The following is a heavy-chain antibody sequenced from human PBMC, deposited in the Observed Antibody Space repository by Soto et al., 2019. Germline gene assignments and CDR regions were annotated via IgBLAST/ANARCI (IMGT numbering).Heavy chain of an antibody. CDR1: GFTVSNNY. Sequence: EVQLVESGGGLIQPGGSLRLSCAASGFTVSNNYMSWVRQAPAKGLEWVSVIYSNGRTYYADSVRGRFTISRDSSKNTLYLQMNSLRAEDTAVYYCPTHPPGGDWGQGTLVTVSS. J-gene: IGHJ4*02. D-gene: IGHD2-2*01. CDR2: IYSNGRT. V-gene: IGHV3-53*01. CDR3: PTHPPGGD.